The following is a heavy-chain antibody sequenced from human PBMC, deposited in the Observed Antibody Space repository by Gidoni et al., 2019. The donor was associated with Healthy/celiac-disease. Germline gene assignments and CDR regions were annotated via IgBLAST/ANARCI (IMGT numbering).Heavy chain of an antibody. Sequence: EVQLVESGGGLVQPGGSLQLSCAASGFTFSGSAMHWVRQASGKGLEWVGRIRSKANSYATAYAASVKGRFTISRDDSKNTAYLQMNSLKTEDTAVYYCIITPPPTGYQLLYQAEYFQHWGQGTLVTVSS. J-gene: IGHJ1*01. CDR1: GFTFSGSA. D-gene: IGHD2-2*02. V-gene: IGHV3-73*02. CDR2: IRSKANSYAT. CDR3: IITPPPTGYQLLYQAEYFQH.